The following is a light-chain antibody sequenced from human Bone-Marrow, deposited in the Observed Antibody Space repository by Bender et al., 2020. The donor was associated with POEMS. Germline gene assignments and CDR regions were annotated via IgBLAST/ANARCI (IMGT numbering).Light chain of an antibody. Sequence: QSVLTQPPSVSGAPGQRVTISCTGSSSNTGSGYDINWYQHLPGTAPKLLIYGYNNRPSGVPDRFSASKSGTSASLAITGLQAEDEGDYYCQSYDNSLGGWVFGGGTKLTVL. J-gene: IGLJ3*02. V-gene: IGLV1-40*01. CDR3: QSYDNSLGGWV. CDR2: GYN. CDR1: SSNTGSGYD.